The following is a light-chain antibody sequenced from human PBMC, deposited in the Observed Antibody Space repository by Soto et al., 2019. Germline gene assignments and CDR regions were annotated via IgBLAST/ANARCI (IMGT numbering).Light chain of an antibody. CDR3: CSYTTSSTLV. V-gene: IGLV2-14*01. CDR2: EDI. CDR1: SSDIGTYNH. Sequence: QSVLTQPASVSGSPGQSIAISCAGTSSDIGTYNHVSWYQQHPGKAPQLIIYEDINRPSGLSSRFSGSKSGNTASLTISGLQAEDDADYFCCSYTTSSTLVCGTGTKVTVL. J-gene: IGLJ1*01.